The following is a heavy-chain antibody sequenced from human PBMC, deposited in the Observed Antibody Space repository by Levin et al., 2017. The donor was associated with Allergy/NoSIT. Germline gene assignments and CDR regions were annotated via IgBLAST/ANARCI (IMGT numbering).Heavy chain of an antibody. V-gene: IGHV3-23*01. CDR1: GSTFSSYA. CDR2: ISGSGGST. CDR3: ASARPLAVNAFDI. Sequence: GGSLRLSCAASGSTFSSYAMSWVRQAPGKGLEWVSAISGSGGSTYYADSVKGRFTISRDNSKNTLYLQMNSLRAEDTAVYYCASARPLAVNAFDIWGQGTMVTVSS. J-gene: IGHJ3*02. D-gene: IGHD6-19*01.